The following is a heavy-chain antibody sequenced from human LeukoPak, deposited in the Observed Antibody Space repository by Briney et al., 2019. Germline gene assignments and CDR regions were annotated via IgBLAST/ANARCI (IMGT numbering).Heavy chain of an antibody. CDR3: AKSTVRLNPPY. J-gene: IGHJ4*02. D-gene: IGHD3-22*01. CDR1: GFTFSTYA. Sequence: GGSLRLSCSASGFTFSTYAMHWVRQAPGKGLEYVSVISSDGGSTYYADSVKGRFTISRDNSKNTLYLQMNSLRAEDTAVYYCAKSTVRLNPPYWGQGTLVTVSS. V-gene: IGHV3-64D*06. CDR2: ISSDGGST.